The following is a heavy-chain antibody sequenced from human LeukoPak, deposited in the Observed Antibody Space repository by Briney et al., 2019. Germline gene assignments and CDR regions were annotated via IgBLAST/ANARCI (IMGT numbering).Heavy chain of an antibody. CDR3: ARAGYSSSWYYSDY. Sequence: ASVKASCKASGYTFTSYGISWVRQAPGQGLEWMGWISAYNGNTNYAQKLQGRVTMTTDTSTSTAYMELRSLRSDDTAVYYCARAGYSSSWYYSDYWGQGTLVTVSS. J-gene: IGHJ4*02. V-gene: IGHV1-18*01. CDR1: GYTFTSYG. CDR2: ISAYNGNT. D-gene: IGHD6-13*01.